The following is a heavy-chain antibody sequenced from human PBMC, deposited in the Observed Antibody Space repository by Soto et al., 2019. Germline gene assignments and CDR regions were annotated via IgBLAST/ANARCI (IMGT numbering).Heavy chain of an antibody. J-gene: IGHJ4*02. CDR3: VKDGQVVANPFES. V-gene: IGHV3-30*18. CDR2: ISNDGGTQ. Sequence: PGGSLRLSCAASTLTVSLYGIQWVRQAPGKGLDWVAFISNDGGTQYYADSVKGRFSISRDNSMNTVDLHMNSLRAEDTAIYYCVKDGQVVANPFESWGQGTLVTVSS. D-gene: IGHD3-22*01. CDR1: TLTVSLYG.